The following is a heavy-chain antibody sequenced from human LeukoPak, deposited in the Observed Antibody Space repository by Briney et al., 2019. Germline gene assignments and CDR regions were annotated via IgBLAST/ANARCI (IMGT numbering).Heavy chain of an antibody. CDR3: ARDVRDIVVVPAANWFDP. J-gene: IGHJ5*02. CDR2: IYYSGST. V-gene: IGHV4-39*07. Sequence: SETLSLTCTVSGGSISSSSYYWGWIRQPPGKGLEWIGSIYYSGSTYYNPSLKSRVTIPVDTSKNQFSLKLSSVTAADTAVYYCARDVRDIVVVPAANWFDPWGQGTLVTVSS. D-gene: IGHD2-2*01. CDR1: GGSISSSSYY.